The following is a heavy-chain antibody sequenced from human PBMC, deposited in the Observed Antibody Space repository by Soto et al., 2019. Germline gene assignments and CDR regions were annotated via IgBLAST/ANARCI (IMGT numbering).Heavy chain of an antibody. J-gene: IGHJ4*02. Sequence: PPETLSLTCTVSGGSVSSGSYYWSWIRQPPGKGLEYIGYLYYSGSTNYNPSLKSRVTISVDTPKNQFSLKLTSVTAADTAIYYCARGQAFWTGYYRMPYYFDYWGQGTLVTVSS. D-gene: IGHD3-3*01. CDR3: ARGQAFWTGYYRMPYYFDY. CDR1: GGSVSSGSYY. CDR2: LYYSGST. V-gene: IGHV4-61*01.